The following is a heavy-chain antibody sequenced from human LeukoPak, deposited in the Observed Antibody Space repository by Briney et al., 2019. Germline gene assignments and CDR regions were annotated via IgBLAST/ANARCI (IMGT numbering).Heavy chain of an antibody. CDR1: GFTFSSYG. Sequence: GGSLRLSCAASGFTFSSYGMHWVRQAPGKGLEWVAVIWYDGSNKYYADSAKGRFTISRDNSKNTLYLQMNSLRAEDTAVYYCARDRVVPAAIDHYGMDVWGQGTTVTVSS. CDR2: IWYDGSNK. J-gene: IGHJ6*02. CDR3: ARDRVVPAAIDHYGMDV. D-gene: IGHD2-2*01. V-gene: IGHV3-33*01.